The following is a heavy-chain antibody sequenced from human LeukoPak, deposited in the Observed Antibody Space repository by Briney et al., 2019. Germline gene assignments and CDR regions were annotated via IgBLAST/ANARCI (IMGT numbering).Heavy chain of an antibody. CDR2: IKPDGIET. Sequence: GGSLRRYCAASGFTFSLYWLSWVRQVPGKGLEWLANIKPDGIETYHVDSVRGRFTISRDNARNSLYLQMNSVRAEDTGVYYCARDMDNYYVSIDYWVQGTLVTVSS. CDR3: ARDMDNYYVSIDY. D-gene: IGHD1-26*01. CDR1: GFTFSLYW. V-gene: IGHV3-7*01. J-gene: IGHJ4*02.